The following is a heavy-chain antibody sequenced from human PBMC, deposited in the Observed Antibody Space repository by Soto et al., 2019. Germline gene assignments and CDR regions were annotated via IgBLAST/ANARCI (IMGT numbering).Heavy chain of an antibody. D-gene: IGHD6-13*01. CDR2: IYWDNDK. Sequence: SGPTLVNPTQTLTLTCTFSGFSLSTNGEGVGWIRQPPGKALEWLALIYWDNDKRYITSLKSRLTITKDTPKNQVVLTMTNMDPVDTATYYCAHRCRSSSWFGDYAFDIWGQGTMVTVSS. V-gene: IGHV2-5*02. CDR3: AHRCRSSSWFGDYAFDI. CDR1: GFSLSTNGEG. J-gene: IGHJ3*02.